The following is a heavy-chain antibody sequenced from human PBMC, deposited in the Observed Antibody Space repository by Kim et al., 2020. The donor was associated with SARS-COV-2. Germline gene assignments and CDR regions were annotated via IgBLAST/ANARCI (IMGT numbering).Heavy chain of an antibody. CDR3: ARHGSYGDYDNWFDP. Sequence: SETLSLTCTVSGGSISSSRYYWGWIRQPPGKGLEWIGTIYYSGTTYYNPSLKSRVTISVDTSKNQFSLRVSSVTAADTAVYYCARHGSYGDYDNWFDPWGQGTLVTVSS. CDR1: GGSISSSRYY. CDR2: IYYSGTT. J-gene: IGHJ5*02. D-gene: IGHD4-17*01. V-gene: IGHV4-39*01.